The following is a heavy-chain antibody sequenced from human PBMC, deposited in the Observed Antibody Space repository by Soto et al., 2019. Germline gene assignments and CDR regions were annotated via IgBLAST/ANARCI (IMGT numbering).Heavy chain of an antibody. CDR2: INPKTGDT. J-gene: IGHJ5*02. V-gene: IGHV1-2*02. CDR3: AKGPIVVSVATTACIDP. Sequence: QEQLVQSGPEVKKPGASVKVSCKAFGYTFTGYYLHWVRQAPGEGLEWMGWINPKTGDTKYAQKFQGRVTMTRDTSIATGYMELSSLRSDDTALYFCAKGPIVVSVATTACIDPWGQGTRVTVSS. D-gene: IGHD2-15*01. CDR1: GYTFTGYY.